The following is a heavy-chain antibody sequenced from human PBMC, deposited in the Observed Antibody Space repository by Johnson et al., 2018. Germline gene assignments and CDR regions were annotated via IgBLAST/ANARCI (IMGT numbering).Heavy chain of an antibody. CDR1: GFIVSYNY. CDR3: TRDQFGGVINAFDI. V-gene: IGHV3-66*02. J-gene: IGHJ3*02. D-gene: IGHD3-16*01. Sequence: EVQLVESGGGLVQPGGSLRLSCAASGFIVSYNYMNWVRQAPGKGLEWVSIIYSGGNTYYAESVKGRFTISSDSSKNTLYLQMNILRPEDTAVYYWTRDQFGGVINAFDIWGQGTMVTVSS. CDR2: IYSGGNT.